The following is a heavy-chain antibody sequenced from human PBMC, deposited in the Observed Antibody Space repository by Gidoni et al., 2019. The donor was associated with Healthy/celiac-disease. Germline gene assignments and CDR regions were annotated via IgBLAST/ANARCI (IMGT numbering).Heavy chain of an antibody. CDR2: IYYSGST. CDR1: GGSISSSSYY. D-gene: IGHD6-19*01. Sequence: QLQLQESGPGLVKPSETLSLTCTVSGGSISSSSYYWGWIRQPPGKGLEWIGSIYYSGSTYYNPSLKSRVTISVDTSKNQFSLKLSSVTAADTAVYYCARHSSGWYLGYWGQGTLVTVSS. CDR3: ARHSSGWYLGY. J-gene: IGHJ4*02. V-gene: IGHV4-39*01.